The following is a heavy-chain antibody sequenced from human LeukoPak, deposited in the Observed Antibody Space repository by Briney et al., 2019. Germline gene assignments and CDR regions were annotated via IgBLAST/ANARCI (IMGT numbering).Heavy chain of an antibody. CDR3: ARDSGRGWSDFDY. V-gene: IGHV4-61*02. CDR1: GGSISSSSYY. J-gene: IGHJ4*02. D-gene: IGHD6-19*01. Sequence: ASETLSLTCTVSGGSISSSSYYWSWIRQPAGKGLEWIGRIYTSGSTNYNPSLKSRVTMSVDTSKNQFSLKLSSVTAADTAVYYCARDSGRGWSDFDYWGQGTLVTVSS. CDR2: IYTSGST.